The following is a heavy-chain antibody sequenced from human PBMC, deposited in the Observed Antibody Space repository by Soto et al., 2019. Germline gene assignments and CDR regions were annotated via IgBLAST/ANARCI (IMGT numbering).Heavy chain of an antibody. CDR1: GGSISSGGYY. D-gene: IGHD3-9*01. CDR3: ARVDFDWFKDY. CDR2: IYYSGST. J-gene: IGHJ4*02. Sequence: QVQLQESGPGLVKPSQTLSLTCTVSGGSISSGGYYWSWIRQHPGKGLEWIGYIYYSGSTYYNPSLKSXXTXSXXASKNQFSLKLSSVTAADTAVYYCARVDFDWFKDYWGQGTLVTVSS. V-gene: IGHV4-31*03.